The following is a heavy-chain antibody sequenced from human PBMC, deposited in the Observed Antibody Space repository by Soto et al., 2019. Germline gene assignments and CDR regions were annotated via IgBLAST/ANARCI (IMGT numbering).Heavy chain of an antibody. CDR1: GFTFSGSA. CDR2: IRSKSNSYAK. CDR3: TRGYGDYVRDY. D-gene: IGHD4-17*01. V-gene: IGHV3-73*01. Sequence: EVQLVESGGGLVQPGGSLKLSCAVSGFTFSGSAMHWVRQASGKGLEWVGRIRSKSNSYAKAYAASVKGRFTISRDDSKNTAYMQMNSLKSEYTAVYYCTRGYGDYVRDYWGQGTLVTVSS. J-gene: IGHJ4*02.